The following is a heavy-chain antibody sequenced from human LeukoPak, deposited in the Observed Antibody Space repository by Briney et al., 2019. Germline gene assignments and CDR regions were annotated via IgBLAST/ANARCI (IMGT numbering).Heavy chain of an antibody. Sequence: GGSLRLSCAASGFTFSSYWMNWLRQAPGKGLEWVANINQDGSEKFYVDSVKGRFTISRDNAKNSLYLQLNSLRAEDTAVYYCARGWASSRRKAFDIWGQGAMVSVSS. CDR2: INQDGSEK. CDR1: GFTFSSYW. V-gene: IGHV3-7*03. CDR3: ARGWASSRRKAFDI. J-gene: IGHJ3*02. D-gene: IGHD3-16*01.